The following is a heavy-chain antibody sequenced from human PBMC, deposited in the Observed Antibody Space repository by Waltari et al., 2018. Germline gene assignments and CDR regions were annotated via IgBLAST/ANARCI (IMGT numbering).Heavy chain of an antibody. CDR2: IDGSGST. CDR1: GDSISGYY. D-gene: IGHD1-26*01. CDR3: ARDVGPAGRGTYWDTLDI. J-gene: IGHJ3*02. Sequence: QVQLQASGPGLVKPSETLTLTCPVSGDSISGYYLSWIRRPAGKGLEWIGRIDGSGSTNYNPSFRSRAIMSVDTSKNQFSLKLTSVTAADTAVFYCARDVGPAGRGTYWDTLDIWGQGVMVTVSS. V-gene: IGHV4-4*07.